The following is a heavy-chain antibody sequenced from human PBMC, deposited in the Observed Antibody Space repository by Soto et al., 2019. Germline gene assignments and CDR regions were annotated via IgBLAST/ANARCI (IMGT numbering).Heavy chain of an antibody. CDR2: ISRSGDKT. CDR1: GFTFSDFA. Sequence: EMQLSQSGGGLVQPGESLSLACSGSGFTFSDFAMSWIRHSPGTGLEWVCTISRSGDKTFYAESVRGRLTVSRDNSKNALFLQVNSLRADDTAVYYCARPFPDKTYYYSGMDVWGQGTAVTVSS. V-gene: IGHV3-23*01. CDR3: ARPFPDKTYYYSGMDV. D-gene: IGHD2-21*01. J-gene: IGHJ6*02.